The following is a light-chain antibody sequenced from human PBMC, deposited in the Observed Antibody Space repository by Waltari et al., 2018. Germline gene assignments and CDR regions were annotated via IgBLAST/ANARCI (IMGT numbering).Light chain of an antibody. V-gene: IGKV2-28*01. CDR1: NSVLNANGYDY. J-gene: IGKJ2*01. CDR3: MQGQETRYT. CDR2: QGS. Sequence: EIVMTQSPLSLSVTPGEPASISCRSSNSVLNANGYDYLDWYVQRPGQSPQLLIYQGSNRASGVPDRFSGSGSGTDFALKISRVEAEDVGVYYCMQGQETRYTFGQGTKLEIK.